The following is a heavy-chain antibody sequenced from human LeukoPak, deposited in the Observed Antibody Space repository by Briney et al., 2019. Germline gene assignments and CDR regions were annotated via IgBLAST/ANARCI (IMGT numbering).Heavy chain of an antibody. CDR1: GGSISSGDYC. D-gene: IGHD3-16*02. J-gene: IGHJ4*02. CDR3: ASLLRLGELSLYLAH. V-gene: IGHV4-30-4*08. Sequence: SETLSLTCTVSGGSISSGDYCWSWIRQPPGRGLEWIGYIYYSGSTYYNPSLKSRVTISVDTSKNQFSLKLSSVTAADTAVYYCASLLRLGELSLYLAHWGQGTLVTVSS. CDR2: IYYSGST.